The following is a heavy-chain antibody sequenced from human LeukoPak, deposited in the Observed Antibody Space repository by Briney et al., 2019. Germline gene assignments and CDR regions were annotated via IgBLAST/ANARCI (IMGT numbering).Heavy chain of an antibody. D-gene: IGHD1-26*01. J-gene: IGHJ3*02. CDR2: ISRSGST. V-gene: IGHV4-38-2*02. CDR1: GYSISSAYY. CDR3: ARAPNSGSYFGWAFDI. Sequence: SETLSLTCTVSGYSISSAYYWGWIWQPPGQGLEWLGTISRSGSTYYNPSLKSRVTISEDTSKNHFSLRLSSVTAADTAVYYCARAPNSGSYFGWAFDIWGQGTMVTVSS.